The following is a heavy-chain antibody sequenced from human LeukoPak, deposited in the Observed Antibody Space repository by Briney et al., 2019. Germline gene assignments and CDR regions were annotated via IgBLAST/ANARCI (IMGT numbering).Heavy chain of an antibody. CDR1: GFTFSSYG. V-gene: IGHV3-33*01. J-gene: IGHJ3*02. CDR3: ARDPRI. Sequence: PGRSLRLSCTASGFTFSSYGMHWVRQAPGKGLEWVAVVWYDGSNKYYAASVKGRFTISRDNAKNSLYLEMNSLRVDDTAVYYCARDPRIWGQGTMVTVSS. CDR2: VWYDGSNK.